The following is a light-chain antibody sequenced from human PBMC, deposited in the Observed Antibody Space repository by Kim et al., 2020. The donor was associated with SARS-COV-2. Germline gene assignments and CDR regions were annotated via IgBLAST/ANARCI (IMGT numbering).Light chain of an antibody. Sequence: SSELTQDPAVSVALGQTVRITCQGDSLRSYYASWYQQRPGQAPLLVIYDKNNRPSGIPDRFSGSSSGNTASLTITGAQAEDEADYYCNSRESGVNHVVFGGGTQLTDL. J-gene: IGLJ3*02. CDR3: NSRESGVNHVV. CDR2: DKN. V-gene: IGLV3-19*01. CDR1: SLRSYY.